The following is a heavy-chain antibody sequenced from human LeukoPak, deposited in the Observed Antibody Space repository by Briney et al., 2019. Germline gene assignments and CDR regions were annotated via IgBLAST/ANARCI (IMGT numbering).Heavy chain of an antibody. V-gene: IGHV3-23*01. J-gene: IGHJ4*02. CDR3: ARDKGDGGLDY. Sequence: GGSLRLSCAASGFTFPSYAMSWVRQAPGKGLNWVSAISDSGGSTYYADSVKGRFTISRDNSKNTLYLQMNSLRAEDTAVYYCARDKGDGGLDYWGQGTPVTVSS. CDR1: GFTFPSYA. CDR2: ISDSGGST. D-gene: IGHD4-23*01.